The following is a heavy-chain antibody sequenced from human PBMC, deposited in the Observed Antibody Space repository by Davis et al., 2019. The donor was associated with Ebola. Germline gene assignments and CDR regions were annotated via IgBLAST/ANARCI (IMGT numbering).Heavy chain of an antibody. Sequence: GESLKISCEDSGFTFSNYDMSCVRQAPGKGLDWVARISNNGATAYYADSVRGRFTISRDNSRNTLYLQMNSLRAEDTAVYYCGGAWDWGQGTLVTVSS. CDR1: GFTFSNYD. D-gene: IGHD1-26*01. CDR2: ISNNGATA. CDR3: GGAWD. J-gene: IGHJ4*02. V-gene: IGHV3-23*01.